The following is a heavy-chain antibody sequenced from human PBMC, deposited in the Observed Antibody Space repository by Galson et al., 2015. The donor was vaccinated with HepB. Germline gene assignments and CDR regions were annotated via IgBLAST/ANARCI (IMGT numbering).Heavy chain of an antibody. V-gene: IGHV3-33*08. J-gene: IGHJ5*02. Sequence: SLRLSCAASGFTFSSYGMHWVRQAPGKGLEWVAVIWYDGSNKYYANSVKGRFTISRDNSKNTLYLQMNSLRAEDTAVYYCARDRHPFFDNSGFNWFDPWGQGTLVTVSS. D-gene: IGHD6-25*01. CDR3: ARDRHPFFDNSGFNWFDP. CDR1: GFTFSSYG. CDR2: IWYDGSNK.